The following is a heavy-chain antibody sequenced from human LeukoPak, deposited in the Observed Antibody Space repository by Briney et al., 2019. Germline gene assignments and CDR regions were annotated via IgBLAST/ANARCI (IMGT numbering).Heavy chain of an antibody. CDR2: IYPGDSDT. CDR3: ARLGASCYYDSSGPAIYGMDV. D-gene: IGHD3-22*01. Sequence: GESLKISCKGSGYSFTSYWIGWVRQMPGKGLEWMGIIYPGDSDTRYSPSFQGQVTISADKSISAAYLQWSSLKASDTAMYYCARLGASCYYDSSGPAIYGMDVWGQGTTVTVSS. V-gene: IGHV5-51*01. CDR1: GYSFTSYW. J-gene: IGHJ6*02.